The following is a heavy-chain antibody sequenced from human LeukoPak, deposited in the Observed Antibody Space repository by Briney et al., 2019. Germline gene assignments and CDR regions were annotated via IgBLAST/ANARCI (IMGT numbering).Heavy chain of an antibody. Sequence: SETLSLTCTVSGGSISSSSYYWGWIRQPPGKGLEWIGSIYYSGSTHYNPSLKSRVTISVDTSKNQFSLKLSSVTAADTAVYYCARDGEMATIENYFDYWGQGTLVSVSS. CDR1: GGSISSSSYY. D-gene: IGHD5-24*01. J-gene: IGHJ4*02. V-gene: IGHV4-39*07. CDR3: ARDGEMATIENYFDY. CDR2: IYYSGST.